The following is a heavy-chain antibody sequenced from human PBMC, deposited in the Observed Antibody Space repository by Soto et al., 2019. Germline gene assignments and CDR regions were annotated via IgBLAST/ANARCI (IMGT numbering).Heavy chain of an antibody. J-gene: IGHJ6*02. V-gene: IGHV3-33*01. D-gene: IGHD1-26*01. Sequence: QPGGSLRLSCAASGFTFSSYGMHWVRQAPGKXLEWVAVIWYDGSNKYYADSVKGRFTISRDNSKNTLYLQMNSLRAEDTAVYYCARTGGSGSHTRIYYYGMDVWGQGTTVTVSS. CDR2: IWYDGSNK. CDR3: ARTGGSGSHTRIYYYGMDV. CDR1: GFTFSSYG.